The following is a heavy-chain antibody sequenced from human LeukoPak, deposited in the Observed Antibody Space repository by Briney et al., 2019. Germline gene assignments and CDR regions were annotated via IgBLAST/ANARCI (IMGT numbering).Heavy chain of an antibody. V-gene: IGHV5-51*01. CDR3: ARRPYCSSTSCPFDY. CDR2: IYPGDSDT. D-gene: IGHD2-2*01. Sequence: GESLKISCKGSGYSFTSYWIGWVRQMPGKGLEWMGIIYPGDSDTRYSPSFQGQVTISADKPISTAYLQWSSLKASDTAMYYCARRPYCSSTSCPFDYWGQGTLATVSS. J-gene: IGHJ4*02. CDR1: GYSFTSYW.